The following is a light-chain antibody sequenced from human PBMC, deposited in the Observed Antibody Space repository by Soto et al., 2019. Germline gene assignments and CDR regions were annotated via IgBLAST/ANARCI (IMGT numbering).Light chain of an antibody. CDR1: QSVSIW. J-gene: IGKJ1*01. V-gene: IGKV1-5*01. CDR2: HAS. Sequence: DIQMTQSPSTLSASEGDRVTISCRASQSVSIWLAWYQQKPGKAPNLLIYHASNLESGVPSRFSGSGSGTEFTLTISSLQPDDFATYYCQQYNINSWTFGQGTKVDIK. CDR3: QQYNINSWT.